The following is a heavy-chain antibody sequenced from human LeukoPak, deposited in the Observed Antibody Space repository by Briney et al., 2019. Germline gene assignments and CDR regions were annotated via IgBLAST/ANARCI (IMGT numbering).Heavy chain of an antibody. CDR1: GFTVSSNS. CDR2: IYSGGTT. V-gene: IGHV3-53*01. Sequence: GGSLRLSCAVSGFTVSSNSMAWIRQAPGKGLEWVSVIYSGGTTYYADSVKGRFTISRDNSKNTLYLQMNSLRAEDTAMYYCAREGSYDSSTMWYFDSWGQGTLVSVSS. CDR3: AREGSYDSSTMWYFDS. J-gene: IGHJ4*02. D-gene: IGHD3-22*01.